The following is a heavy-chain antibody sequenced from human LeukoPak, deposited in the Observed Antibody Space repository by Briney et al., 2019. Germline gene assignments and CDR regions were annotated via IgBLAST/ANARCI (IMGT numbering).Heavy chain of an antibody. CDR2: ISSSSSYI. CDR3: ARDALPFYGSGSSIGDWFDP. Sequence: GGSLRLSCAASGFTFSSYSMNWVRQAPGKGLEWVSSISSSSSYIHYADSVKGRFTISRDNAKNSLYLQMNSLRAEDTAVYYCARDALPFYGSGSSIGDWFDPWGQGTLVTVSS. V-gene: IGHV3-21*01. D-gene: IGHD3-10*01. J-gene: IGHJ5*02. CDR1: GFTFSSYS.